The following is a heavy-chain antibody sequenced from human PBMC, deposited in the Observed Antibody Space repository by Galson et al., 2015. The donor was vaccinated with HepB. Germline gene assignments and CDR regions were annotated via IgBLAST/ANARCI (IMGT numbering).Heavy chain of an antibody. J-gene: IGHJ4*02. D-gene: IGHD1-26*01. CDR2: IWYDGSSK. CDR3: ARAEGRVGATHMDY. Sequence: LRLSCAASGFIFSNYGMHWVRQAPGKGLEWVANIWYDGSSKYYADSVRGRFTISRDNSENTLYLQMNSLRAEDTAVYYCARAEGRVGATHMDYWGQGTLVTVSS. V-gene: IGHV3-33*01. CDR1: GFIFSNYG.